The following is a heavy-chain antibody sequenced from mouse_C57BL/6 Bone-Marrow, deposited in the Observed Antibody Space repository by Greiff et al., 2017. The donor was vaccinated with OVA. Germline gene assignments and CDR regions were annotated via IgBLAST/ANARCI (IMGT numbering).Heavy chain of an antibody. V-gene: IGHV1-55*01. CDR1: GYTFTSYW. D-gene: IGHD5-1*01. CDR2: IYPGSGST. J-gene: IGHJ4*01. Sequence: QVQLQQPGAELVKPGASVKMSCKASGYTFTSYWITWVKQRPGQGLEWIGDIYPGSGSTNYNEKFKSKATLTADKSSSTAYMQLSSLTSEDSAVYFCARRVLYAMDYWGQGTSVTVSS. CDR3: ARRVLYAMDY.